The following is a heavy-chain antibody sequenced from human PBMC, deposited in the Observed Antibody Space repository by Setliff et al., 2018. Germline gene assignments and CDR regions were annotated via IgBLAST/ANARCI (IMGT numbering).Heavy chain of an antibody. CDR1: GYSFIDYY. D-gene: IGHD6-19*01. CDR3: ARDLIAVAATTAFDI. CDR2: VNPKNGGI. V-gene: IGHV1-2*06. J-gene: IGHJ3*02. Sequence: ASVKVSCKASGYSFIDYYIHWVRQAPGQGPEWMGRVNPKNGGILYSQKFEGRVTMTRDTSISTAYMELSRLRSDDTAMYYCARDLIAVAATTAFDIWGQGTMVTVSS.